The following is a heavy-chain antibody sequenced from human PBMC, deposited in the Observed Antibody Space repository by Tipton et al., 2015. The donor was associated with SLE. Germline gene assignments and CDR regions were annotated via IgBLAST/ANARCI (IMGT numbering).Heavy chain of an antibody. D-gene: IGHD6-13*01. CDR2: IYYSGNT. Sequence: TLSLTCTVSGGSISSSSYYWGWIRQPPGKGLEWIGTIYYSGNTYYYPSLKSRVTISVARPKNQFSLKLSSVTAADTAVYYCARRDNGYPSSFDYWGQGTLVTVSS. J-gene: IGHJ4*02. CDR1: GGSISSSSYY. V-gene: IGHV4-39*01. CDR3: ARRDNGYPSSFDY.